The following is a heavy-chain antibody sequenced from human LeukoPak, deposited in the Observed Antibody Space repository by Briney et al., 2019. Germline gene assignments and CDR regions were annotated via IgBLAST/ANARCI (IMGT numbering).Heavy chain of an antibody. CDR1: GFTFSSYA. CDR2: ISGSGGST. V-gene: IGHV3-23*01. CDR3: AKIAYGDLRRYYYYYYMDV. D-gene: IGHD4-17*01. J-gene: IGHJ6*03. Sequence: GGSLRLSCAASGFTFSSYAMSWVRQAPGKGLEWVSAISGSGGSTYYADSVKGRFTISRDNSKNTLYLQMNSLRAEDTAVYYCAKIAYGDLRRYYYYYYMDVWGKGTTVTVSS.